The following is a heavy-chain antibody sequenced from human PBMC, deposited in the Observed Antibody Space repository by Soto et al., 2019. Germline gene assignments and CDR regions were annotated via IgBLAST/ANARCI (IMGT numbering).Heavy chain of an antibody. Sequence: GGSLRLSCAASGFTFSNAWMSWVRQAPGKGLEWVGRIKSKTDGGTTDYAAPVKGRFTISRDDSKNTLYLQMNSLKTEDTAVYYCSTDWSPLWFGELALNYFNYMDVWGKGTTVTVSS. V-gene: IGHV3-15*01. CDR1: GFTFSNAW. J-gene: IGHJ6*03. CDR3: STDWSPLWFGELALNYFNYMDV. CDR2: IKSKTDGGTT. D-gene: IGHD3-10*01.